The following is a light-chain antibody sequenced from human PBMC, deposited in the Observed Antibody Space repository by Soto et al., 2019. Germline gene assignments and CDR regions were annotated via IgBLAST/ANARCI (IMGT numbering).Light chain of an antibody. CDR2: AAS. CDR3: QQVNSYPPT. Sequence: DIQLTQSPSFLSASVGDRVTIDCRASQGIRSFLAWYQQKPGKPPKLLIYAASTLQSGVPSRFSGSGSGTEFTLTISSLQPEDFATYYCQQVNSYPPTFGQGTKVDIK. J-gene: IGKJ1*01. V-gene: IGKV1-9*01. CDR1: QGIRSF.